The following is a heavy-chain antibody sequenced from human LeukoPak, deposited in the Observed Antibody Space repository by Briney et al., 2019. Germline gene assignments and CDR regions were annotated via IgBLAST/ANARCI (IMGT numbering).Heavy chain of an antibody. Sequence: PSETLSLTCTVSGVSISSSSYYWGWIRQPPGKGLEWIGSIYYGGSTYYNPSLKSRVTISVDTSKNQFSLKLTSVTAAETAVYYCARGRSIGYFDFWGQGTLVTVSS. V-gene: IGHV4-39*01. J-gene: IGHJ4*02. CDR3: ARGRSIGYFDF. CDR1: GVSISSSSYY. D-gene: IGHD2-21*01. CDR2: IYYGGST.